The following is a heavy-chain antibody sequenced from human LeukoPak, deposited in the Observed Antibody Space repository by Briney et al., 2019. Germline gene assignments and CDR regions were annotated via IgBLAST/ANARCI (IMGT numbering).Heavy chain of an antibody. V-gene: IGHV4-59*01. D-gene: IGHD4-23*01. J-gene: IGHJ4*02. Sequence: SETLSLTCTVSGGSISTYFWSWIRQPPGKGLEWVGYIYYSGSTNYNPSLKSRVTISLDTSKNQFSLKLSSLTAAATAMYYCARVSRGNSVGGDYWGQGTLVTVSS. CDR1: GGSISTYF. CDR3: ARVSRGNSVGGDY. CDR2: IYYSGST.